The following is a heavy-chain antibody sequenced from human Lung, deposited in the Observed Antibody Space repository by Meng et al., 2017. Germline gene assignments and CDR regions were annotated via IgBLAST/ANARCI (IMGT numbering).Heavy chain of an antibody. D-gene: IGHD3-10*01. CDR3: AKYSYGLGDYFDN. Sequence: EGQRGGAGGGLVPPGGSLRLSWAASGFSFSSYAMSWVRRAPGKGLEWLAALSGGGFTTYYADSVKGRFTISRHNSKNTLYLQVNSLRAEDTALYYCAKYSYGLGDYFDNWGQGALVTVSS. CDR2: LSGGGFTT. CDR1: GFSFSSYA. J-gene: IGHJ4*02. V-gene: IGHV3-23*04.